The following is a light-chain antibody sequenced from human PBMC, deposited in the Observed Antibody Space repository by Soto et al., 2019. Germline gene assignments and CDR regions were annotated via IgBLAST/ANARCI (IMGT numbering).Light chain of an antibody. V-gene: IGLV3-21*02. CDR1: NIGSKS. CDR2: ANS. Sequence: SYELTQPPSVSVAPGQTARITCGGSNIGSKSVHWYQQKPGQAPMMVVCANSDRPSGIPERFSGSNSANTATLTISRVEAEDEADYYCQVWDSSSDHYVFGTGTKVTVL. J-gene: IGLJ1*01. CDR3: QVWDSSSDHYV.